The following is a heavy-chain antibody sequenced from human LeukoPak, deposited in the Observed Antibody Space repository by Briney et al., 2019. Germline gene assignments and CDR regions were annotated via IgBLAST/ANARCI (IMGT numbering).Heavy chain of an antibody. Sequence: GGSLRLACTVSGFTVSSNSLSWVRQAPWKGPEWVGFIRSKAYGGTTEYAASVKGRFTISRDDSKSIAYLQMNSLKTEDTAVYYCTRDPHIAVAGTYDDYWGQGTLVTVSS. J-gene: IGHJ4*02. CDR2: IRSKAYGGTT. CDR3: TRDPHIAVAGTYDDY. D-gene: IGHD6-19*01. V-gene: IGHV3-49*04. CDR1: GFTVSSNS.